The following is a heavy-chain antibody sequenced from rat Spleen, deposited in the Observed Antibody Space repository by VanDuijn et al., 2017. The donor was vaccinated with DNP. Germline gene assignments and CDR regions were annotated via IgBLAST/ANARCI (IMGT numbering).Heavy chain of an antibody. J-gene: IGHJ2*01. V-gene: IGHV5-31*01. Sequence: EVQLVESGGGPVQPGRSLKLSCVASGFIFSNYWMTWIRQAPGKGLEWVASITKTGDSTYYSDSVKGRFSISRDNAKSTLYLQVNSLRSEDTATYYCARQRVLYGGYHYWGQGVMVTVSS. CDR2: ITKTGDST. CDR1: GFIFSNYW. D-gene: IGHD1-11*01. CDR3: ARQRVLYGGYHY.